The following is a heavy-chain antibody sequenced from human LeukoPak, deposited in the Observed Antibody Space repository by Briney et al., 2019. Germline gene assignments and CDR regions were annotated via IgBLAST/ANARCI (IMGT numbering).Heavy chain of an antibody. CDR2: ISTSSIYI. Sequence: GGSLRLSCAASGFTFSSYSMNWVRQAPGKGLEWVSFISTSSIYIYYADSVKGRFTISRDNAKNSLYLQMNSLRAEDTAVYYCVRVDSSGYGLHWGLDYWGQGTLVTVSS. J-gene: IGHJ4*02. CDR1: GFTFSSYS. D-gene: IGHD3-22*01. CDR3: VRVDSSGYGLHWGLDY. V-gene: IGHV3-21*01.